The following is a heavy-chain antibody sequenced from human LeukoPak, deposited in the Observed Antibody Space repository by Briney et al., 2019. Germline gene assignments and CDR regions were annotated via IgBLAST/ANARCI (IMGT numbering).Heavy chain of an antibody. CDR2: IKQDGSEK. V-gene: IGHV3-7*01. CDR1: GFTFSSYW. D-gene: IGHD2-2*01. CDR3: ARTFGYCSSTSCYAGGYYFDY. Sequence: GGSLRLSCAASGFTFSSYWMSWVRQAPGKGLEWVANIKQDGSEKYYVDSVKGRFTISRDNAKDSLYLQMNSLRAEDTAVYYCARTFGYCSSTSCYAGGYYFDYWGQGTLVTVSS. J-gene: IGHJ4*02.